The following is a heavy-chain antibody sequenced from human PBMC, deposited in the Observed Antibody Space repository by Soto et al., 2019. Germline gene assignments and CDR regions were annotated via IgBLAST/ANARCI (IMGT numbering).Heavy chain of an antibody. CDR1: GFTFSSYG. D-gene: IGHD6-19*01. CDR2: MYYDGSDE. Sequence: QVQLVESGGGVVQPGRSLRLSCAASGFTFSSYGMHWVRQAPGKGLEWVAVMYYDGSDEYYADSVKGRFTISTDNSKNTLYLKMNGLRAEDTAIYYCAKDYSSTSYGINYWGQGTLVSVSS. V-gene: IGHV3-33*06. CDR3: AKDYSSTSYGINY. J-gene: IGHJ4*02.